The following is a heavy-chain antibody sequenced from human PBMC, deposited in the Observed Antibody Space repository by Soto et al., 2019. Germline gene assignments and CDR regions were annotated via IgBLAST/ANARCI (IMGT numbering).Heavy chain of an antibody. J-gene: IGHJ4*01. D-gene: IGHD2-2*01. Sequence: QVQLVESGGGVVQPGRSLRLSCAASGFTFSNYAMHWVRQAPVKGLEWVAIISFDASNKYYADSVRGRFTIARDNSKNTQYLQMNSLRTDDSALYYCARGEGIGIVGVPAVPPDLWGQGTLVTVSS. CDR3: ARGEGIGIVGVPAVPPDL. CDR1: GFTFSNYA. CDR2: ISFDASNK. V-gene: IGHV3-30-3*01.